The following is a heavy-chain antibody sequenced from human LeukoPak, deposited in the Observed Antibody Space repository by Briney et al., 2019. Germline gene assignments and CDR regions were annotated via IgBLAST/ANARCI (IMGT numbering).Heavy chain of an antibody. V-gene: IGHV1-69*06. CDR2: IIPIFGTA. CDR3: ASGSCSGGSCYSFAPPSDY. D-gene: IGHD2-15*01. Sequence: ASVKVSCKASGGTFSSYAISWVRQAPGQGLEWMGGIIPIFGTANYAQKFQGRVTITADKSTSTAYMELSSLRSEDTAVYYCASGSCSGGSCYSFAPPSDYWGQGTLVTVSS. CDR1: GGTFSSYA. J-gene: IGHJ4*02.